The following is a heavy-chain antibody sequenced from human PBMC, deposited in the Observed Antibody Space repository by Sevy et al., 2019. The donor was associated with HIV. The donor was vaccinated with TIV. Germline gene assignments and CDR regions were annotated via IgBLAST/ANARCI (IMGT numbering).Heavy chain of an antibody. Sequence: ASVKVSCKASGYTFTSYGISWVRQAPGQGLEWMRWISAYNGNTNYAQKLQGRVTMTTDTSTSTAYMELRSLRSDDTAVYYCAREVRDGYNFLSYYFDYWGQGTLVTVSS. CDR2: ISAYNGNT. D-gene: IGHD5-12*01. V-gene: IGHV1-18*01. J-gene: IGHJ4*02. CDR3: AREVRDGYNFLSYYFDY. CDR1: GYTFTSYG.